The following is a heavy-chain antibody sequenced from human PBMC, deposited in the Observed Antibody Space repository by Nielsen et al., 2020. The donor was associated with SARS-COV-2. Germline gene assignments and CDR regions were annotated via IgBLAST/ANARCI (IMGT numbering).Heavy chain of an antibody. CDR1: GFTFDDYA. J-gene: IGHJ3*02. V-gene: IGHV3-9*01. D-gene: IGHD1-26*01. CDR3: AKDKAQWELLYDAFDI. Sequence: GGSLRLSCAASGFTFDDYAIHWVRQAPGKGLEWVSGISWNSGSIGYADSVKGRFTISRDNAKNSLYLQMNSLRAEDTALYYCAKDKAQWELLYDAFDIWGQGTMVTVSS. CDR2: ISWNSGSI.